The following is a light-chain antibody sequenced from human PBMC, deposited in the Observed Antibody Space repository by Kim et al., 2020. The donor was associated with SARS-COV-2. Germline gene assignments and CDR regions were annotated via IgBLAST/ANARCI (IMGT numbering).Light chain of an antibody. V-gene: IGLV1-51*01. J-gene: IGLJ3*02. CDR1: NSNIGSHF. CDR2: DNN. Sequence: QSVLTQPTSVSAAPGQNVTISCSGSNSNIGSHFVSWYQQLPGTAPKVLIHDNNERPSGIPDRFSGSKSGTSATLAITGLQTGDEADYYRGTWDDSLSGGRVFGGGTKLTVL. CDR3: GTWDDSLSGGRV.